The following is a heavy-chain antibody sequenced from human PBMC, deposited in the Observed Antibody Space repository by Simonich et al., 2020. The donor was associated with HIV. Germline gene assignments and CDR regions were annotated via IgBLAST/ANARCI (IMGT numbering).Heavy chain of an antibody. Sequence: EVQLVQSGAEVKKPGATVKISCKGSGYNFTDYDMHWGQQAFGKGLEWEGVGDPKSGERIYAEKFQGRVTITADTSRDTAYMERSSLRSEDTAVYYCATEVGLKGHGYKQSAYWGQGTLVTVSS. V-gene: IGHV1-69-2*01. CDR2: GDPKSGER. CDR3: ATEVGLKGHGYKQSAY. D-gene: IGHD5-12*01. J-gene: IGHJ4*02. CDR1: GYNFTDYD.